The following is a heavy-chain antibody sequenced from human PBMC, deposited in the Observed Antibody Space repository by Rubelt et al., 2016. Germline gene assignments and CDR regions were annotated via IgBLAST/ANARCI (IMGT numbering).Heavy chain of an antibody. J-gene: IGHJ6*02. CDR2: IYSDVSST. CDR1: GFSFSMYW. Sequence: EVQLVESGGGLVKPGGSLRLSCAASGFSFSMYWMHWVRQVPGKGLVWVSRIYSDVSSTTYADSVKGRFTISRDNAQNTLDLKMNSRRVEDTAVYYCARGHYYDMDVWGQGTTVTVSS. CDR3: ARGHYYDMDV. V-gene: IGHV3-74*02.